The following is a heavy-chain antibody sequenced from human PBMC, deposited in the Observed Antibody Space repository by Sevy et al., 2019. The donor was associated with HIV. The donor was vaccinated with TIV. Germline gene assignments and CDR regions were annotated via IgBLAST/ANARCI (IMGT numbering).Heavy chain of an antibody. D-gene: IGHD1-26*01. CDR2: IRNKAYGGTT. CDR3: TRVEGAADWGMDV. CDR1: GFTFGDYA. J-gene: IGHJ6*02. Sequence: GGSLRLSCTASGFTFGDYAMSWVRQAPGKGLEWVGFIRNKAYGGTTEYAASVKGRITISRDDSKSIAYLQMNSLKTEDTAVYYCTRVEGAADWGMDVRGQGTTVTVSS. V-gene: IGHV3-49*04.